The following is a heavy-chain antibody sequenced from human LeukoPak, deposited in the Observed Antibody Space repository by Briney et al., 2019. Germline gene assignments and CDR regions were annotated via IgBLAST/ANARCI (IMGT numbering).Heavy chain of an antibody. D-gene: IGHD1-26*01. CDR2: IYYSGST. J-gene: IGHJ4*02. CDR3: ARDPSGSWLDY. V-gene: IGHV4-59*01. CDR1: GGSISRYY. Sequence: SETLSLTCTVAGGSISRYYWSWIRQPPGKGLEWIGYIYYSGSTNYNPSLKSRATISVDTSKNQFSLKLSSVTAADTAVYYCARDPSGSWLDYWGQGTLVTVSS.